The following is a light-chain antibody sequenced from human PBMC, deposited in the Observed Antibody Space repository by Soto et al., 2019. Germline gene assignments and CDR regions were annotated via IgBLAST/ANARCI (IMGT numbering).Light chain of an antibody. CDR1: QGIGVY. CDR2: AAS. CDR3: QKSNSAPLT. Sequence: DIQMTQSPSSLSASLGDRVTITCRASQGIGVYLAWFQQKPGKVPRLLIYAASALQSGVPSRFSGGGSGTDFTLTINSLQPEDVATYYCQKSNSAPLTFGGGTKVEIK. J-gene: IGKJ4*01. V-gene: IGKV1-27*01.